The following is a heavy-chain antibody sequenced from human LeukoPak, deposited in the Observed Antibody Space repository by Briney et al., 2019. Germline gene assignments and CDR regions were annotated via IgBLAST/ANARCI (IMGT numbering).Heavy chain of an antibody. CDR2: ISAYNGNT. J-gene: IGHJ6*02. D-gene: IGHD3-10*01. V-gene: IGHV1-18*01. Sequence: GASVKVSCKASGYTFTSYGISWVRQAPGQGLEWMGWISAYNGNTNYAQKLQGRVTMTTDTSTSTAYMELRSLRSDDTAVYYCARDLTEVWFGELLFPFYYYYGMDVWGQGTTVTVSS. CDR3: ARDLTEVWFGELLFPFYYYYGMDV. CDR1: GYTFTSYG.